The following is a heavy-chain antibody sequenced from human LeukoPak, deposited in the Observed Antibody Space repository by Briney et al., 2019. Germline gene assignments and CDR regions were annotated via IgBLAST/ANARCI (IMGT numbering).Heavy chain of an antibody. Sequence: SETLSLTCTVSGGSIWSYYWSWIRQPAGKGLEWIGRIFTSGTTDYNPSLKSRVTMSVDTSKNQFSLKLSSVTAADTAVYYCARSYGINDAFDIWGQGTMVTVSS. D-gene: IGHD2-8*01. CDR1: GGSIWSYY. CDR2: IFTSGTT. V-gene: IGHV4-4*07. CDR3: ARSYGINDAFDI. J-gene: IGHJ3*02.